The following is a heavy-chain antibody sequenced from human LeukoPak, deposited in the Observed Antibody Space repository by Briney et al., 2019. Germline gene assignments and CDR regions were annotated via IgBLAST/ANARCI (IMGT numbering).Heavy chain of an antibody. J-gene: IGHJ4*02. D-gene: IGHD3-16*02. Sequence: SETLSLTCTVSGGSVSSYYWSWIRQPPGKGLEWIGYFYYSGSTNYNPSLKSRVTISVDTSKNQFSLKLSSVTAADTAVYYCARLITFGGVIVKPNDYWGQGTLSPSPQ. CDR1: GGSVSSYY. V-gene: IGHV4-59*02. CDR3: ARLITFGGVIVKPNDY. CDR2: FYYSGST.